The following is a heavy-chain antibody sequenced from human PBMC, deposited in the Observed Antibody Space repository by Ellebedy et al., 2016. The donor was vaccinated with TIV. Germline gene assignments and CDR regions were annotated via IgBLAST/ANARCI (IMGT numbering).Heavy chain of an antibody. CDR2: IIPIFGTT. J-gene: IGHJ5*02. Sequence: AASVKVSCKASGGTFSNYAISWVRQAPGQGLEWMGGIIPIFGTTDYAQRFQGRVTITADEATSTAYLELRSLKSEDTAMYYCARGGSNSWYENKWFDPWGQGTLVTVSS. V-gene: IGHV1-69*13. CDR3: ARGGSNSWYENKWFDP. D-gene: IGHD6-13*01. CDR1: GGTFSNYA.